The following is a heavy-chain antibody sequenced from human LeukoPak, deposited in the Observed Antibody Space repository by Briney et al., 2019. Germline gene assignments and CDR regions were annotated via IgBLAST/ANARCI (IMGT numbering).Heavy chain of an antibody. D-gene: IGHD5-18*01. J-gene: IGHJ4*02. V-gene: IGHV1-2*02. CDR2: INPNSGDT. CDR3: ANTYGYNY. Sequence: ASVKVSFTASGYTFTSNYIHWVRQAPGQGLEWMGWINPNSGDTNYAQKFQGSVTMTRDTSISTAYMELSRLTSHDTAVYYCANTYGYNYWGQGTLVTVSS. CDR1: GYTFTSNY.